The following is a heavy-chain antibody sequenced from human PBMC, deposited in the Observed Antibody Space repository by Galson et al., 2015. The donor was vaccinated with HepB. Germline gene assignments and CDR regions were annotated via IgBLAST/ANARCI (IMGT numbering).Heavy chain of an antibody. CDR2: IYHSGST. CDR3: ARIKQFRRQIYYYYGMDV. Sequence: TLSLTCAVSGASISSGSYSWSWIRQPPGKGLEWIGYIYHSGSTYYNPSLKNRVTISVDRSKNQFSLKLSSVIDADTAVYYCARIKQFRRQIYYYYGMDVWGQGTTVAVSS. D-gene: IGHD6-19*01. J-gene: IGHJ6*02. V-gene: IGHV4-30-2*01. CDR1: GASISSGSYS.